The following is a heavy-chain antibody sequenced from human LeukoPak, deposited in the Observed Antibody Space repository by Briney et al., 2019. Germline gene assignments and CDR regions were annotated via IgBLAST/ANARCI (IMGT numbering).Heavy chain of an antibody. D-gene: IGHD2-2*01. V-gene: IGHV1-18*04. Sequence: ASVKVSCKASGYTFTSYGISWVRQAPGQGLEWMGWISAYNGNTNYAQKLQGRVTMTTDTSTSTAYMELRSLRSDDTAVYYCARAGYCTSTSCYAGNWFDPWSQGTLVTVSS. CDR2: ISAYNGNT. CDR1: GYTFTSYG. CDR3: ARAGYCTSTSCYAGNWFDP. J-gene: IGHJ5*02.